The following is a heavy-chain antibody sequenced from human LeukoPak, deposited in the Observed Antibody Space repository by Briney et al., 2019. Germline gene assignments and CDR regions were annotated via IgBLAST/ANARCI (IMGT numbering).Heavy chain of an antibody. D-gene: IGHD1-26*01. V-gene: IGHV4-59*12. CDR3: ASYSGQNDAFDI. J-gene: IGHJ3*02. CDR2: ISYSGST. CDR1: GGSISSYY. Sequence: SETLSLTCTVSGGSISSYYWSWIRQPPGKGLEWIGCISYSGSTNYNPSLKSRVTMSVDTSKNQFSLKLSSVTAADTAVYYCASYSGQNDAFDIWGQGTMVTVSS.